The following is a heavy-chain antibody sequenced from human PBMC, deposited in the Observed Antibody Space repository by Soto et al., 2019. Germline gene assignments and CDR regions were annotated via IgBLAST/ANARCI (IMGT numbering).Heavy chain of an antibody. J-gene: IGHJ4*02. CDR2: IYYSGST. V-gene: IGHV4-30-4*01. Sequence: SETLSLTCTVSGGSISSGDYYWSWIRQPPGKGLEWIGYIYYSGSTYYNPSLKSRVTISVDTSKNQFSLKLSSVTAADTAVYYCARGSGGATPPFDYWGQGTLVTVSS. CDR1: GGSISSGDYY. CDR3: ARGSGGATPPFDY. D-gene: IGHD1-26*01.